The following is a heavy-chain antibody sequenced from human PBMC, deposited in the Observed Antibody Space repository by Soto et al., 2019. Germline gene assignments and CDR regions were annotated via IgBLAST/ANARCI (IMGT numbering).Heavy chain of an antibody. CDR3: ARHPSDFWFDP. J-gene: IGHJ5*02. V-gene: IGHV4-39*01. CDR2: IYYSGST. D-gene: IGHD2-21*02. CDR1: GGSISSSSYF. Sequence: QLQLQESGPGLVKPSETLSLTCSVSGGSISSSSYFWGWIRQPPGKGLEWIGSIYYSGSTYYNPSPKSRVTVSVDTSKIQSSLKLSSVPAADTAVYYCARHPSDFWFDPWGQGTLVTVSS.